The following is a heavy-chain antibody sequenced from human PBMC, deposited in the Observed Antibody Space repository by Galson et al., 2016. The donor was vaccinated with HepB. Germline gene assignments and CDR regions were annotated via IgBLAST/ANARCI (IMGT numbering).Heavy chain of an antibody. J-gene: IGHJ4*02. Sequence: SVKVSCKASGFVFTNSIIQWVRQARGQRLEWIGWIVVGSGNTDYARKFQERVTITRDKSTNTAYMALSSLTSEDTAVYYCVAAPFELSPRDSWGQGTLVTVSS. CDR2: IVVGSGNT. V-gene: IGHV1-58*02. CDR3: VAAPFELSPRDS. D-gene: IGHD1-7*01. CDR1: GFVFTNSI.